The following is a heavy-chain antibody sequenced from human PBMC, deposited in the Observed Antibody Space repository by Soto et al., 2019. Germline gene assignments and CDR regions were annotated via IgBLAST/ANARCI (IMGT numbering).Heavy chain of an antibody. CDR2: IWYDGSNK. CDR3: ARDGQGLAPYALDV. Sequence: QLQLVESGGGVAQPGRSLRLSCTVSGFTFSGHAMHWVRQAPGKGLEWVTQIWYDGSNKYYAESVKGRFTISRDNSKNTLYLQMSSLRVEDTAVYYCARDGQGLAPYALDVWGQGTSVTVSS. J-gene: IGHJ6*02. D-gene: IGHD6-19*01. CDR1: GFTFSGHA. V-gene: IGHV3-33*01.